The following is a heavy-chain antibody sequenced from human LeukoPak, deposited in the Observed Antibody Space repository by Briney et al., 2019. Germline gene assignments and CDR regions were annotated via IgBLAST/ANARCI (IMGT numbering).Heavy chain of an antibody. V-gene: IGHV3-23*01. CDR1: GFTFSSYA. Sequence: GGSLRLSCTAPGFTFSSYAMSWVRQAPGKGLEWVSAISGSGGSTYYADSVKGRFTISRDNSKNTLYLQMNTLRAEDTAVYYCAKDLSLAPNNWFDPWGQGILVTVSS. J-gene: IGHJ5*02. CDR3: AKDLSLAPNNWFDP. D-gene: IGHD3-16*02. CDR2: ISGSGGST.